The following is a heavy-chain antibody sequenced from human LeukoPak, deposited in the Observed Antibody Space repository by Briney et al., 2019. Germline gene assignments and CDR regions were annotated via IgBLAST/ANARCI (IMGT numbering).Heavy chain of an antibody. CDR2: IYHSGST. Sequence: RSDTLSLTCAVSGGSISSSNWWSWVRPRPGKGLEWIGEIYHSGSTNYNPSLKSRVTISVDKPKHQFSLKLNSVTAADTAVYYCARRIRGVNDAFDIWAQGTMVTVSS. J-gene: IGHJ3*02. V-gene: IGHV4-4*02. CDR1: GGSISSSNW. CDR3: ARRIRGVNDAFDI. D-gene: IGHD3-10*01.